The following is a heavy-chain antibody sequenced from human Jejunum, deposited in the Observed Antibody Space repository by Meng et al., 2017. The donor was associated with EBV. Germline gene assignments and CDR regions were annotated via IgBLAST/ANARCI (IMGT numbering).Heavy chain of an antibody. CDR3: ARDPCNGGACYNWFDP. Sequence: QVQLVQSGAELKKPGASVKVSCKESGYTFTNNPIHWMRQAPGQGLEWMGIINPSGGTTTYTKRFQDRITMTRDTSTSTVYMDLSSLRPEDTAVYYCARDPCNGGACYNWFDPWGQGTLVTVSS. D-gene: IGHD2-21*02. CDR2: INPSGGTT. J-gene: IGHJ5*02. V-gene: IGHV1-46*01. CDR1: GYTFTNNP.